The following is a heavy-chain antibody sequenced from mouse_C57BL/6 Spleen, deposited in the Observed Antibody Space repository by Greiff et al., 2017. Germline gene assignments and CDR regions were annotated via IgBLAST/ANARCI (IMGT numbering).Heavy chain of an antibody. J-gene: IGHJ4*01. CDR1: GYTFTSYW. V-gene: IGHV1-64*01. CDR2: IHPNSGST. CDR3: ARPITTVVATNAMDY. D-gene: IGHD1-1*01. Sequence: VQLQQPGAELVKPGASVKLSCKASGYTFTSYWMHWVKLRPGQGLEWIGMIHPNSGSTNYNEKFKSKATLTVDKSSSTAYMQLSSLTSEDSAVYYCARPITTVVATNAMDYWGQGTSVTVSS.